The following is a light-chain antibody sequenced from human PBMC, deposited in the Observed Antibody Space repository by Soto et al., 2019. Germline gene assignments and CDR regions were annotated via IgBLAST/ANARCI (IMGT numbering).Light chain of an antibody. CDR1: HNINNY. V-gene: IGKV1-33*01. CDR3: QQYDNLPPLT. J-gene: IGKJ4*01. Sequence: DIQMTQSPSSLSASVGDRVTITCQASHNINNYLNWYQQKPGRARKLLIYDASNLETGVPSRFSGSGSGTDFTFAISSLQPEDSGIYFWQQYDNLPPLTFGGGTKVEIK. CDR2: DAS.